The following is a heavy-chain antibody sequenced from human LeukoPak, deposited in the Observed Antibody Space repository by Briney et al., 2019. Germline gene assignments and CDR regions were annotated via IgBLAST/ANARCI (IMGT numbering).Heavy chain of an antibody. J-gene: IGHJ4*02. D-gene: IGHD6-19*01. Sequence: GGSLRLSCVAPGFTFSNYNMNWVRQAPGKGLEWVSYIRGRSSTINYAHSVKGRFTISRDNAKNTLYLQMHSLRAEDTAVYYCARDFEAAGFDYWGQGTRVTVSS. CDR3: ARDFEAAGFDY. CDR1: GFTFSNYN. V-gene: IGHV3-48*01. CDR2: IRGRSSTI.